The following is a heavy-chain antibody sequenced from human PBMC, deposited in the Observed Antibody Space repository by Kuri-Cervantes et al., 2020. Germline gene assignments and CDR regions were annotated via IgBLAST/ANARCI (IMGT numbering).Heavy chain of an antibody. J-gene: IGHJ4*02. CDR3: ASVARPLGY. Sequence: GESLKISCAASGFIFSSYWMSWVRQAPGKGLEWVANINQDGSETYYVDSLKGRFTISRDNAKNSLYLQMNSLRAEDTAVYYCASVARPLGYWGQGTLVTVSS. CDR2: INQDGSET. D-gene: IGHD6-6*01. CDR1: GFIFSSYW. V-gene: IGHV3-7*03.